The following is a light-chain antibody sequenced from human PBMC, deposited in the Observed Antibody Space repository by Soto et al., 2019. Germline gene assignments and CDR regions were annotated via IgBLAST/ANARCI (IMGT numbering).Light chain of an antibody. V-gene: IGLV1-44*01. J-gene: IGLJ7*01. Sequence: QSVLTQPPSASGTPGQRVTISCSGRSSNIGSNSVNWYQQYPETSPKLLIYSNDLRPSGVPDRFSGSKSGTSDSLAISGLQSEDESDYYCSVWDDSLNAAVFGGGTQLTVL. CDR3: SVWDDSLNAAV. CDR1: SSNIGSNS. CDR2: SND.